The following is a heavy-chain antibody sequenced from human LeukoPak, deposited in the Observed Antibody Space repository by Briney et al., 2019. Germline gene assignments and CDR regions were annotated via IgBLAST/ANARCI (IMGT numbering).Heavy chain of an antibody. CDR3: ARDTGGPSLFGVVSNWFDP. J-gene: IGHJ5*02. D-gene: IGHD3-3*01. V-gene: IGHV1-69*04. CDR2: IIPILGIA. CDR1: GGTFSSYA. Sequence: ASVKVSCKASGGTFSSYAISWVRQAPGQGLEWMGRIIPILGIANYAQKFQGRVTITADKSTSTAYMELSSLRSEDTAVYYCARDTGGPSLFGVVSNWFDPWGQGTLVTVSS.